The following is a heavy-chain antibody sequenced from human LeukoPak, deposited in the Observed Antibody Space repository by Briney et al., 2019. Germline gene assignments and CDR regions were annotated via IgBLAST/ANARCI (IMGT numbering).Heavy chain of an antibody. V-gene: IGHV3-7*04. CDR1: GFTISSYW. J-gene: IGHJ3*02. CDR2: IKQDGSEK. Sequence: GGSLRLSCAASGFTISSYWMNWVRQAPGKGLEWVANIKQDGSEKYYVDSVKGRFTISRDNAKNSLYLQMYSLRAEDTAVYYCARERYYAFDIWGQGTMVTVSS. D-gene: IGHD1-14*01. CDR3: ARERYYAFDI.